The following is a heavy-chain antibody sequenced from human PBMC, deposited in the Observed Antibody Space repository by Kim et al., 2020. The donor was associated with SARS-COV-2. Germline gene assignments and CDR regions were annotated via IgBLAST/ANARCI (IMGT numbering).Heavy chain of an antibody. CDR2: ISYDGSNK. J-gene: IGHJ4*02. Sequence: GGSLRLSCAASGFTFSSYAMHWVRQAPGKGLEWVAVISYDGSNKYYADSVKGRFTISRDNSKNTLYLQMNSLRAEDTAVYYCASLASTVVWGQGTLVTVSS. CDR3: ASLASTVV. D-gene: IGHD2-15*01. CDR1: GFTFSSYA. V-gene: IGHV3-30-3*01.